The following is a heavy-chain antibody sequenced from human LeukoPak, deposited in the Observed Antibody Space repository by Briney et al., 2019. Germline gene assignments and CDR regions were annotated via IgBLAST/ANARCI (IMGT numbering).Heavy chain of an antibody. CDR2: IYWDDDK. CDR3: AHRRDGYNSLDY. J-gene: IGHJ4*02. D-gene: IGHD5-24*01. Sequence: SGPTLVNPTQTLTLTCTFSGFSLSTSGVAVGWIRQPPGKALEWLGLIYWDDDKRYSPSLKSALTITKDTSKNQVVLTMTNMDPVDTATYYCAHRRDGYNSLDYWGQGTLVTVSS. V-gene: IGHV2-5*02. CDR1: GFSLSTSGVA.